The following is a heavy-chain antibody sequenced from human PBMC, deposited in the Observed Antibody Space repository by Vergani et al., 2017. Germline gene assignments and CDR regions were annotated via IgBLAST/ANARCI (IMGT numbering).Heavy chain of an antibody. D-gene: IGHD3-16*01. V-gene: IGHV3-30*02. CDR2: IQFDGSNQ. CDR1: GFTLSNYD. CDR3: AKPFRGWGIDY. Sequence: QVQLVESGGGVVQRGGSLRLSCAPSGFTLSNYDMQWIRQGPGKGLEFVAFIQFDGSNQYYADSVKGRFTLSRDFSKNTLFLQMNSLRTDDTATDYCAKPFRGWGIDYWGQGTQVIVSS. J-gene: IGHJ4*02.